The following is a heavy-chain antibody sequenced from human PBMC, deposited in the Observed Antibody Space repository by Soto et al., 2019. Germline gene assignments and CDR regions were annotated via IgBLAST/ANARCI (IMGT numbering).Heavy chain of an antibody. CDR2: ISSSGSTI. CDR1: GFTFSDYY. V-gene: IGHV3-11*01. J-gene: IGHJ6*03. D-gene: IGHD2-15*01. CDR3: AGGVVAVRYYYYYMDV. Sequence: GSLRLSCAASGFTFSDYYMSWIRQAPGKGLEWVSYISSSGSTIYYADSVKGRFTISRDNAKNSLYLQMNSLRAEDTAVYYCAGGVVAVRYYYYYMDVSGKGTTVTVSS.